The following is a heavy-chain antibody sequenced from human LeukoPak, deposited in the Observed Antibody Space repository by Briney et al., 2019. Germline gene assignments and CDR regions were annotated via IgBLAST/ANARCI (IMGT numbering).Heavy chain of an antibody. J-gene: IGHJ6*02. CDR1: GFTFSSYK. V-gene: IGHV3-21*01. D-gene: IGHD3-10*01. CDR2: ISSSSGYI. CDR3: ARNFGSGSPNYYTYYGLDV. Sequence: GGSLRLSCAASGFTFSSYKMNWVRQAPGKGLEWVSSISSSSGYIYYADSVKGRFTISRDNAKNSLYLQMNSLRAEDTAVYYCARNFGSGSPNYYTYYGLDVWGQGTTVIVSS.